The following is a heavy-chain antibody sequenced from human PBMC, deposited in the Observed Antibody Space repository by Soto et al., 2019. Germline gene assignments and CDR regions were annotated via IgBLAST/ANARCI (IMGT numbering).Heavy chain of an antibody. V-gene: IGHV4-4*02. Sequence: QVQLQESGPGLVKPSGTLSLTCAVSGGSISSSNWWSWVRQPPGKGLEWIGEIYHSGSTNYNPSLKSRVTISVDKSKNQFSLKLSSVTAADTAVYYCARVNGYSSGSSFYYYGMDVWGQGTTVTVSS. CDR2: IYHSGST. J-gene: IGHJ6*02. D-gene: IGHD6-19*01. CDR3: ARVNGYSSGSSFYYYGMDV. CDR1: GGSISSSNW.